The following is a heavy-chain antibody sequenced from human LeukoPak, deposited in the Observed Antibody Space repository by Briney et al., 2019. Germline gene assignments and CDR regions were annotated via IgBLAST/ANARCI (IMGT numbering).Heavy chain of an antibody. CDR1: GFTFSSYW. CDR3: ARDAMRGGDFDY. Sequence: GGSLRLSCEASGFTFSSYWMTWVRQAPGKGLEWVANIKQDESEKYYVDSVRGRFTISRDNAKKSLYLQMNSLRAEDTAVYYCARDAMRGGDFDYWGQGTLVTVSS. J-gene: IGHJ4*02. V-gene: IGHV3-7*01. CDR2: IKQDESEK. D-gene: IGHD3-16*01.